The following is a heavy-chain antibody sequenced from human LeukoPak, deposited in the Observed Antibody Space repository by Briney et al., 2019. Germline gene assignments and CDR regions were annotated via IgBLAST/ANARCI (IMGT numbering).Heavy chain of an antibody. CDR3: ARRRTIFGVVTHYYYGMDV. Sequence: GGSLRLSCATSGFTFRTYAMSWVRQAPGKGLEWVAVISYDGSNKYYADSVKGRFTISRDNSKNTLYLQMNSLRAEDTAVYYYARRRTIFGVVTHYYYGMDVWGQGTTVTVSS. V-gene: IGHV3-30-3*01. D-gene: IGHD3-3*01. J-gene: IGHJ6*02. CDR1: GFTFRTYA. CDR2: ISYDGSNK.